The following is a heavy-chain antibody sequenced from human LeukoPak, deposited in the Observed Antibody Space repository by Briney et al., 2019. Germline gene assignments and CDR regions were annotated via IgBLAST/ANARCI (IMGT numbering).Heavy chain of an antibody. D-gene: IGHD3-10*01. J-gene: IGHJ5*02. Sequence: GASVKVSCKASVYTFTGYYMHWLRQATGQRLEWIRWISAYNCNTNYEQKLQGRVTMTTDTSTSTAYMELRSLRSDDTAVYYCARDHKVDTMVRGGPDWFDPWGQGTLVTVSS. CDR2: ISAYNCNT. V-gene: IGHV1-18*04. CDR1: VYTFTGYY. CDR3: ARDHKVDTMVRGGPDWFDP.